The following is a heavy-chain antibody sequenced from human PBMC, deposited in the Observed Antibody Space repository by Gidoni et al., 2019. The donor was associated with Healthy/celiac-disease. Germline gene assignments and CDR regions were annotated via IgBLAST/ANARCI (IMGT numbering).Heavy chain of an antibody. CDR1: GFTFSEYY. CDR2: ISRIGSTV. V-gene: IGHV3-11*01. Sequence: QVQLVESGGGLVKPGGSRRLSCEASGFTFSEYYMSWIRQARGKWLEWVSYISRIGSTVYYADSVKGRFTISRDNAKNSLYLQMNSLRAEDTAVYYCARNRGYFQHWGQGTLVTVSS. CDR3: ARNRGYFQH. J-gene: IGHJ1*01.